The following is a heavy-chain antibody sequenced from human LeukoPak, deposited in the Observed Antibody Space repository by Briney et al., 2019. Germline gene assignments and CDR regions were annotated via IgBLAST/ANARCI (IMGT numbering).Heavy chain of an antibody. V-gene: IGHV3-23*01. CDR3: ARVPVAGTAGNYFDY. Sequence: PGGSLRLSCAASGFTFSSYSMNWVRQAPGKGLEWVSAISGSGGSTYYADSVKGRFTISRDNSKNTLYLQMNSLRAEDTAVYYCARVPVAGTAGNYFDYWGQGTLVTVSS. CDR1: GFTFSSYS. J-gene: IGHJ4*02. D-gene: IGHD6-19*01. CDR2: ISGSGGST.